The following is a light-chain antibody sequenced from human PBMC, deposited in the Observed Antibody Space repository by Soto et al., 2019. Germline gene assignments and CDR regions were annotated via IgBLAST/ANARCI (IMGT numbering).Light chain of an antibody. J-gene: IGKJ1*01. CDR1: QSVSSSY. CDR2: GAS. CDR3: QQYGSSPPWT. Sequence: EIVLTQSPGTLSLSPGERATLSCRGSQSVSSSYLAWYQQKPGQAPRLLIYGASSRATGIPDRFSGSGSGTDFTLTISRLEPEDFAVYYCQQYGSSPPWTFGQGTKVEIK. V-gene: IGKV3-20*01.